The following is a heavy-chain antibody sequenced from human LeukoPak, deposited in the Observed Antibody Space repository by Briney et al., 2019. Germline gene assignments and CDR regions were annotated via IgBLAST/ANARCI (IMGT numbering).Heavy chain of an antibody. V-gene: IGHV3-48*01. CDR3: ARDEVGVFDY. Sequence: GGSLRLSCAASGFTFSSYSMNWVRQAPVKGLEWVSYISSSSSTIYYADSVKGRFTISRDNAKNSLYLQMNSLRAEDTAVYYCARDEVGVFDYWGQGTLVTVSS. CDR2: ISSSSSTI. CDR1: GFTFSSYS. D-gene: IGHD1-26*01. J-gene: IGHJ4*02.